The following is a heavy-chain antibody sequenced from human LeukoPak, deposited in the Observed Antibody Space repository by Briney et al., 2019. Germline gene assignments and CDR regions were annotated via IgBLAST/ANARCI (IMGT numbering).Heavy chain of an antibody. CDR2: IIPIFGTA. Sequence: GASVKVSCKASGGTFSSYAISWVRQAPGQGLEWMGGIIPIFGTANYAQRFQGRVTITADESTSTAYMELSSLRSEDTAVYYCARDLGYYYDSSGYNNWFDPWGQGTLVTVSS. J-gene: IGHJ5*02. CDR3: ARDLGYYYDSSGYNNWFDP. CDR1: GGTFSSYA. D-gene: IGHD3-22*01. V-gene: IGHV1-69*13.